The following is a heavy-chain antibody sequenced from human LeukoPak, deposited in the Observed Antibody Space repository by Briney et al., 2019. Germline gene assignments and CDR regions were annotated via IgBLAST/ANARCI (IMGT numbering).Heavy chain of an antibody. CDR1: GFTFSSYA. V-gene: IGHV3-30-3*01. CDR3: ARGPRYGSGSYSRDP. CDR2: ISYDGSNK. J-gene: IGHJ5*02. D-gene: IGHD3-10*01. Sequence: PGGSLRLSCSASGFTFSSYAMHWVRQAPGKGLEWVAVISYDGSNKYYADSVKGRFTISRDNSKNTLYLQMNSLRAEDTAVYYCARGPRYGSGSYSRDPWGQGTVVTVSS.